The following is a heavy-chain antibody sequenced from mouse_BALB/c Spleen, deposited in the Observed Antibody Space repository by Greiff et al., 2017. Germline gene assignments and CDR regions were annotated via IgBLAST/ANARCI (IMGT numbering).Heavy chain of an antibody. CDR2: ISSGSSTI. D-gene: IGHD1-2*01. CDR1: GFTFSSFG. V-gene: IGHV5-17*02. CDR3: ARPTATFAMDY. Sequence: EVKVVESGGGLVQPGGSRKLSCAASGFTFSSFGMHWVRQAPEKGLEWVAYISSGSSTIYYADTVKGRFTISRDNPKNTLFLQMTSLRSEDTAMYYCARPTATFAMDYWGQGTSVTVSS. J-gene: IGHJ4*01.